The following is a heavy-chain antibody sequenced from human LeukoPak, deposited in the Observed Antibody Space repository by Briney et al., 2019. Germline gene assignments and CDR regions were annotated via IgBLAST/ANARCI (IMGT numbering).Heavy chain of an antibody. Sequence: GGSLRLSCAASGFTSCSYWMCWVRQAPGQVLEWVANIKKDGSEKYYVDSVKGRFTISRDNAKNSLYLQMNSLRAEDTAVYFCARGLYSSTTYYDYWGQGTLVTVSS. J-gene: IGHJ4*02. CDR3: ARGLYSSTTYYDY. V-gene: IGHV3-7*03. CDR1: GFTSCSYW. D-gene: IGHD6-13*01. CDR2: IKKDGSEK.